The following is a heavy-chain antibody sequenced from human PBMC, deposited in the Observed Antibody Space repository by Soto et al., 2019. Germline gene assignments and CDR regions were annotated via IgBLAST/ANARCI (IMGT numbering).Heavy chain of an antibody. V-gene: IGHV1-69*08. Sequence: QVQLVQSGAEVKKPGSSVKVSCKASGGTFSRYSITWVRQAPGHGLEWIGRIIPIFGIPTYAQKFQGRVTNTGGETTGTAFMELSSLRTDDKAVDYCAREGRGRETGLVPAAIDGMDVWGQGTTVTVSS. D-gene: IGHD2-2*01. CDR1: GGTFSRYS. CDR3: AREGRGRETGLVPAAIDGMDV. CDR2: IIPIFGIP. J-gene: IGHJ6*02.